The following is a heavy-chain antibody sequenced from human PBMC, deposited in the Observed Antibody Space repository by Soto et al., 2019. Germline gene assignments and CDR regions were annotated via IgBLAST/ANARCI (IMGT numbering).Heavy chain of an antibody. CDR3: ASQHYYDSSGYYVVY. V-gene: IGHV4-31*03. D-gene: IGHD3-22*01. CDR1: GGSISSGGYY. J-gene: IGHJ4*02. CDR2: IYYSGST. Sequence: SETLSLTCTVSGGSISSGGYYWSWIRQHPGKGLEWIGYIYYSGSTYYKPSLKSRVTIFIDTSKNQFSLKLSSVTAPDTAVYYCASQHYYDSSGYYVVYWGQGTLVTVSS.